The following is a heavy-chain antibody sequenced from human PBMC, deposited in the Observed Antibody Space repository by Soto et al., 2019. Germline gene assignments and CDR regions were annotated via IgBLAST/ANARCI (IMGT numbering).Heavy chain of an antibody. CDR3: ARDQLYYNDISGRPLNAFDV. CDR2: ISYDGSNK. V-gene: IGHV3-30-3*01. CDR1: GFTFSSYA. Sequence: GGFLRLSCAASGFTFSSYAMHWVRQAPGKGLEWVAVISYDGSNKYYADSVKGRFTISRDNAKNSLYLQMNSLRAEDTAVYYCARDQLYYNDISGRPLNAFDVWGQGTMVTVSS. D-gene: IGHD3-22*01. J-gene: IGHJ3*01.